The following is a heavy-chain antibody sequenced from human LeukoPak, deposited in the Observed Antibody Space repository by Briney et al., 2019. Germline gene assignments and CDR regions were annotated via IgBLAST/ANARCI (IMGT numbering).Heavy chain of an antibody. CDR3: AKEVVASRINWFDP. J-gene: IGHJ5*02. Sequence: QPGGSLRLSCAASGFTFSDYSMNWVRQAPGKGLEWISYIGISSGNTKYADSVKGRFTISRDNSKNTLYLQMNSLRAEDTVVYYCAKEVVASRINWFDPWGQGTLVTVSS. CDR1: GFTFSDYS. V-gene: IGHV3-23*01. D-gene: IGHD2-15*01. CDR2: IGISSGNT.